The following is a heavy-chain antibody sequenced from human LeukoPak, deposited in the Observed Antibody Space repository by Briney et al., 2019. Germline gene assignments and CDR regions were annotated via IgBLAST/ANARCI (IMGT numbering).Heavy chain of an antibody. CDR2: IYYSGST. Sequence: PSETLSLTCTVSGGSISSYYWSWFRQPLGKGLERIGYIYYSGSTNYNPSLKSRVTISVHTSKNQFSLKLSSVTAADTAVYYCARAPYYYGSGSYLGFDYWGQGTLVTVSS. CDR1: GGSISSYY. CDR3: ARAPYYYGSGSYLGFDY. V-gene: IGHV4-59*01. J-gene: IGHJ4*02. D-gene: IGHD3-10*01.